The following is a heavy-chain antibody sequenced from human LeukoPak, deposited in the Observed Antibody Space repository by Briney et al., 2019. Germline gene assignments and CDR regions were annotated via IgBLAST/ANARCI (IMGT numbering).Heavy chain of an antibody. D-gene: IGHD3-9*01. J-gene: IGHJ6*03. CDR2: ISSSGSTI. Sequence: GGSLRLSCAASGFTFSSYEMNWVRQAPGKGLEWVSYISSSGSTIYYADSVKGRFTISRDNAKNSLYLQMNSLRAEDTAVYYCARVDTDYDILTGLDYYYYMDVWGKGTTVTISS. V-gene: IGHV3-48*03. CDR3: ARVDTDYDILTGLDYYYYMDV. CDR1: GFTFSSYE.